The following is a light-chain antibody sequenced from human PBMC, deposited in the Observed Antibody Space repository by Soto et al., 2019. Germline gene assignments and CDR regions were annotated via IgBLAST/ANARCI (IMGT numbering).Light chain of an antibody. CDR2: GAS. CDR1: QSVRSK. CDR3: QQYNNWPEWT. V-gene: IGKV3-15*01. J-gene: IGKJ1*01. Sequence: EVVMTQSPDTLSVSPGETVTLSCRASQSVRSKLAWYQQKPGQAPRLFIYGASTRATGIPARFSGSGSGTEFTLTISSLQSEDFAIYYCQQYNNWPEWTFGQGTKVDIK.